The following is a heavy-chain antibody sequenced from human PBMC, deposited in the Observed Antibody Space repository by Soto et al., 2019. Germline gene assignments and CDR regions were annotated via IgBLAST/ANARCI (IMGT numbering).Heavy chain of an antibody. CDR3: AHRVLRTVFGLVTTTAIYFDF. CDR2: IYWDDDK. J-gene: IGHJ4*02. D-gene: IGHD3-3*01. CDR1: GFSLTTSGVG. V-gene: IGHV2-5*02. Sequence: QITLNESGPTQVKPRQTLTLTCTFSGFSLTTSGVGVGWIRQSPGKAPEWLALIYWDDDKRYSPSLKSRLTITKDTSKNQVVLTMADVVPADTATYYCAHRVLRTVFGLVTTTAIYFDFWGQGTPVAVSS.